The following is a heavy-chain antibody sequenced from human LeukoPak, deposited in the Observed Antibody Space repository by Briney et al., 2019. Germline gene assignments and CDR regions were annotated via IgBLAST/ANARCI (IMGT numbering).Heavy chain of an antibody. V-gene: IGHV1-8*01. J-gene: IGHJ5*02. CDR1: GYTFTSYD. CDR3: ARVWCSSTNCLNGWFDP. Sequence: PVASVKVSCKASGYTFTSYDINWVRQATGQGLEWMGWMNPNSGNTGYAQKFQGRVTMTRNTSISTAYMELSSLRSEDTAVYYCARVWCSSTNCLNGWFDPWGQGTLVTVSS. D-gene: IGHD2-2*01. CDR2: MNPNSGNT.